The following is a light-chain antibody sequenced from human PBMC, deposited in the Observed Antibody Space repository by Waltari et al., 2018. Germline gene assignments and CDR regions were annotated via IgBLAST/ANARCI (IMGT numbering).Light chain of an antibody. Sequence: IRMTQPRYSLSASTGERVTTTCRASQGMSSYLAWYQQKPGKDPKRLIYAASTLQSGVPSRFSGSGSGTDFTLTISCLQSEDFATYYCQQYYSYPRTFGQGTKLEIK. CDR2: AAS. J-gene: IGKJ2*01. CDR1: QGMSSY. CDR3: QQYYSYPRT. V-gene: IGKV1-8*01.